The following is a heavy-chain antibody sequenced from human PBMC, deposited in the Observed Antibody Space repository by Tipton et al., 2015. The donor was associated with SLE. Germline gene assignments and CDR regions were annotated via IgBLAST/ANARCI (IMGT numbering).Heavy chain of an antibody. Sequence: RSLRLSCAASGFTFSSYAMHWVRQAPGKGLEWVAVISYDGSNKYYADSVKGRFTISRDNSKNTLYLQMNSLRAEDTAVYYCARESGYSYGYAEYFQHWGQGTLVTVSS. CDR1: GFTFSSYA. V-gene: IGHV3-30-3*01. J-gene: IGHJ1*01. CDR2: ISYDGSNK. CDR3: ARESGYSYGYAEYFQH. D-gene: IGHD5-18*01.